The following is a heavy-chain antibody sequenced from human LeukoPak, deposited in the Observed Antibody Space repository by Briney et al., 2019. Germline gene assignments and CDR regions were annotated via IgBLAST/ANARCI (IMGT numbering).Heavy chain of an antibody. CDR2: IYYSGST. CDR3: ARGGYYGSGSLDY. V-gene: IGHV4-59*01. CDR1: GGSMSSYY. D-gene: IGHD3-10*01. J-gene: IGHJ4*02. Sequence: PSETLSLTCSVSGGSMSSYYWSWIRQSPGKGLEWIGYIYYSGSTNYNPSLKSRVTISVDTSKNQFSLKLSSVTAADTAVYYCARGGYYGSGSLDYWGQGTLVTVSS.